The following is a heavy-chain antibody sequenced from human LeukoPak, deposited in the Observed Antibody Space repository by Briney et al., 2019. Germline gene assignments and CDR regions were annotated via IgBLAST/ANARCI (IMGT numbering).Heavy chain of an antibody. CDR2: IYSGGST. CDR3: ARDLGWIQFGD. V-gene: IGHV3-53*01. D-gene: IGHD5-18*01. Sequence: GGSLRLSCAASGFTVSSNYMSWVRQAPGKGLEWVSVIYSGGSTYYADSVKGRFTISRDNSKNTLYLQMNSLRAEDTALYFCARDLGWIQFGDWGQGTLVTVSS. CDR1: GFTVSSNY. J-gene: IGHJ4*02.